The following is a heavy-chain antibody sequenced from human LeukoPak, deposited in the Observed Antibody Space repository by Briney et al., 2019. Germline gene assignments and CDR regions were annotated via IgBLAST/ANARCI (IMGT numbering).Heavy chain of an antibody. J-gene: IGHJ3*02. CDR3: AKARGLIGGAFDI. CDR1: GFTFDDYI. Sequence: PGGSLRLSCAASGFTFDDYIMHWVRQAPGKGLEWVSLISWDGDTTYYADSVKGRFTSSGDNSKNSLFLQMNSLRTEDTALYYCAKARGLIGGAFDIWGQGTMVTVSS. CDR2: ISWDGDTT. V-gene: IGHV3-43*01. D-gene: IGHD3-22*01.